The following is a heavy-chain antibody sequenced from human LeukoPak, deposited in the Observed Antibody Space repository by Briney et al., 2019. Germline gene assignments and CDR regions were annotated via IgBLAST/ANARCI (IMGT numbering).Heavy chain of an antibody. D-gene: IGHD1-26*01. Sequence: ASETLSLTCTVSGGSISSSSYYWGWVRQAPGKGLEWVSSITSGSSYIYYADSVKGRFTISRDNAKNSLYLQMNSLRAEDTAVYYCARDPYSGSYGNYYYYFMDVWGKGTTVTISS. J-gene: IGHJ6*03. CDR1: GGSISSSSYY. V-gene: IGHV3-21*01. CDR3: ARDPYSGSYGNYYYYFMDV. CDR2: ITSGSSYI.